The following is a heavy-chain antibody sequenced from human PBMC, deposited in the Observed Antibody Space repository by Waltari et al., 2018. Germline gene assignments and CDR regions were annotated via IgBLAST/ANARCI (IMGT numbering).Heavy chain of an antibody. D-gene: IGHD2-2*01. CDR1: GGSISSTYYS. Sequence: QLQLHESGPGLVKPSETLSLTCTVSGGSISSTYYSWGWIRQPPGKGLEWIGRIYYSGSAYSNPSLKSRVTISVDTSKDQFSLNLSSVTAADTAIYYCASQRIGSSVVPPTKIHYYYYGTDVWGQGTTVIVSS. CDR2: IYYSGSA. V-gene: IGHV4-39*01. CDR3: ASQRIGSSVVPPTKIHYYYYGTDV. J-gene: IGHJ6*02.